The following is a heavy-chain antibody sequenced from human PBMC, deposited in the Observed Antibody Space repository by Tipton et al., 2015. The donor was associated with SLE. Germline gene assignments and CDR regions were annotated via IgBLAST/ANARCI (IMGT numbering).Heavy chain of an antibody. CDR2: IYYGGNP. CDR1: GGSISSHY. Sequence: TLSLTCTVAGGSISSHYWSWIRQPPGKGLEWIGYIYYGGNPNYNPSLKSRVTISVDTSKNQFSLKLSSVTAADTAVYYCARGGLGYSYYYYMDVWGKGTTVTVSS. CDR3: ARGGLGYSYYYYMDV. J-gene: IGHJ6*03. V-gene: IGHV4-59*11. D-gene: IGHD5-18*01.